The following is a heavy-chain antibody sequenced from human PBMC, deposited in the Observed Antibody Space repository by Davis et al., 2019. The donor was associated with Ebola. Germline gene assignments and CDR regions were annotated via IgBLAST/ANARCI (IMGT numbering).Heavy chain of an antibody. D-gene: IGHD4-17*01. J-gene: IGHJ6*02. CDR2: INHSGST. V-gene: IGHV4-34*01. Sequence: SETLSLTCAVYGGSFSGYYWSWIRQPPGKGLEWIGEINHSGSTNYNPSLKSRVTISVDTSKNQFSLKLSSVTAADTAVYYCARVSRTVTTNMDVWGQGTTVTVSS. CDR1: GGSFSGYY. CDR3: ARVSRTVTTNMDV.